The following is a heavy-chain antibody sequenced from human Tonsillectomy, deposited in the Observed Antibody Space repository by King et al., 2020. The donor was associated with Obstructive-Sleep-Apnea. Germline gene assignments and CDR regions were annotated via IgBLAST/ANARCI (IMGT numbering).Heavy chain of an antibody. CDR1: GFTFSSYW. V-gene: IGHV3-74*01. D-gene: IGHD3-22*01. Sequence: VQLVESGGGLVQPGGSLRLSCAASGFTFSSYWMHWVRQAPGKGLVWVSRINSDGSTTSYADSVKGRFTISRDNAKNTLYVHMNSLRAEDTAVYYCARDYIHYYDTSGYPYYGMDVWGQGTTVTVSS. J-gene: IGHJ6*02. CDR2: INSDGSTT. CDR3: ARDYIHYYDTSGYPYYGMDV.